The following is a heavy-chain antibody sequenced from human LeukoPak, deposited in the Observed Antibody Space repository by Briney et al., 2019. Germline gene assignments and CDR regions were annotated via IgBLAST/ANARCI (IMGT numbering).Heavy chain of an antibody. V-gene: IGHV3-30*02. CDR1: AFSLNAYN. J-gene: IGHJ4*02. CDR2: IRKDGNNE. Sequence: GGSLRLSCAASAFSLNAYNMNWVRQAPGKGLEWVAFIRKDGNNENYADSVKGRFTISRDNSKNTLYLQMNSLQTEDTAVYYCAKDRGDYPPYFDYWGQGTLVTVSS. CDR3: AKDRGDYPPYFDY. D-gene: IGHD2-21*02.